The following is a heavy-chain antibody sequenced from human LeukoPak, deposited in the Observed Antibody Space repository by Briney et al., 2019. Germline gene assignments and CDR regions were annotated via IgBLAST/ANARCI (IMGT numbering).Heavy chain of an antibody. D-gene: IGHD2-15*01. V-gene: IGHV3-48*03. Sequence: GGSLRLSCAASGFTFSSYEMNWVRQAPGKGLEWVSYISSSGSTIYYADSVKGRFTISRDNAKNSLYLQMNSLRAEDTAVYYCARDGTYCSGGSYYPSFDYWGQGTPVTVSS. CDR1: GFTFSSYE. CDR3: ARDGTYCSGGSYYPSFDY. CDR2: ISSSGSTI. J-gene: IGHJ4*02.